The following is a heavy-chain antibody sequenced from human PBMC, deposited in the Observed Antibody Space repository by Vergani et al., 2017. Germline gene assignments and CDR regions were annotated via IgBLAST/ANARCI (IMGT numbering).Heavy chain of an antibody. J-gene: IGHJ6*02. Sequence: QVQLVQSGAEVKKPGASVKVYCKASGHTFTGYYMPWVRQAPGQGLEWMGWVNPNSGGTNYAQKFQGRVTMTRDTSISTAYMELSSLRSQDTAVYYCARDPRGYGGDPEDYYYGMDVWGQGTTVTVSS. CDR2: VNPNSGGT. D-gene: IGHD2-21*02. CDR1: GHTFTGYY. CDR3: ARDPRGYGGDPEDYYYGMDV. V-gene: IGHV1-2*02.